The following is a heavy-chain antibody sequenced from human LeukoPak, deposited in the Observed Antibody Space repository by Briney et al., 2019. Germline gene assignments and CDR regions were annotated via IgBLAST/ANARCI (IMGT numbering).Heavy chain of an antibody. CDR2: IYYSGST. CDR3: AKMGNPATVTADY. D-gene: IGHD4-17*01. CDR1: GGPISSGSYY. Sequence: SQILSLTCTVSGGPISSGSYYWSWIRQPPGKGLEWIGYIYYSGSTIYNPSLKSRVTISLDTSKNQFSLKMNSVTAADTAVYYCAKMGNPATVTADYWGQGTLVTVSS. V-gene: IGHV4-61*01. J-gene: IGHJ4*02.